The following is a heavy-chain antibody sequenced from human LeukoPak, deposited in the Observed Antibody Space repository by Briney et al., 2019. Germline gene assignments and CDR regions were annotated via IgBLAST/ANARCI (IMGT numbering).Heavy chain of an antibody. CDR1: GFTFSSYG. Sequence: GGSLRLSCAASGFTFSSYGMHWVRQAPGKGLEWVAVIWYDGSNKYYADSVKGRFTISRDNSKNTLYLQMNSLGAEDTAVYYCARDENASRSPPVYWGQGTLVTVSS. V-gene: IGHV3-33*01. CDR3: ARDENASRSPPVY. CDR2: IWYDGSNK. J-gene: IGHJ4*02. D-gene: IGHD1-1*01.